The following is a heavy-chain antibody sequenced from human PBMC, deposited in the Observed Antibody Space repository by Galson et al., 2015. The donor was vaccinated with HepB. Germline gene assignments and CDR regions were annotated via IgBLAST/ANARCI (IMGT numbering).Heavy chain of an antibody. J-gene: IGHJ4*02. D-gene: IGHD3-22*01. V-gene: IGHV3-43*01. Sequence: SLRLSCAASGFTFSSYSMNWVRQAPGKGLEWVSLISWDGGSTYYADSVKGRFTISRDNSKNSLYLQMNSLRTEDTALYYCAKDRSPFYDSSGAHFDYWGQGTLVTVSS. CDR1: GFTFSSYS. CDR3: AKDRSPFYDSSGAHFDY. CDR2: ISWDGGST.